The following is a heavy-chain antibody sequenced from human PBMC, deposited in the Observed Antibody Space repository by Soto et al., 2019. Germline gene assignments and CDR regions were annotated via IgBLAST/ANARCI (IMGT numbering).Heavy chain of an antibody. CDR3: VKPNAVDISVDS. J-gene: IGHJ4*02. Sequence: GGSLRLSCAASGFSFDRFVMSWIRQAPGKGLEWVSAISGSGGRTYYADSVEGRFSISRDNSKSTLYLQMTSLTVEDTALYYCVKPNAVDISVDSWGQGTLVTVSS. D-gene: IGHD2-2*03. CDR2: ISGSGGRT. V-gene: IGHV3-23*01. CDR1: GFSFDRFV.